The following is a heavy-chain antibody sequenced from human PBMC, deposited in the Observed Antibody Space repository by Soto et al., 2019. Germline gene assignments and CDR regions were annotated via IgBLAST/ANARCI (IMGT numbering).Heavy chain of an antibody. J-gene: IGHJ4*02. CDR1: GFSFSNWW. D-gene: IGHD6-13*01. CDR3: AKDLHDAAADY. Sequence: EVQLVESGGGLVQPGRSLRLSCAASGFSFSNWWMHWVRQAPGKGLVWVSRIKGDGSRTNYADSVKGRFTVSRDNAKNTVYLQVNSLRVEDTAVYYCAKDLHDAAADYWGQGTLVTVSS. V-gene: IGHV3-74*01. CDR2: IKGDGSRT.